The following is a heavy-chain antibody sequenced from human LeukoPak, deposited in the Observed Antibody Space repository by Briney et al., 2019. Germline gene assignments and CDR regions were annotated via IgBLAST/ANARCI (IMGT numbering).Heavy chain of an antibody. J-gene: IGHJ4*02. V-gene: IGHV3-30*18. CDR1: GFTFSSYG. D-gene: IGHD3-10*01. CDR3: AKDGYYGSGTYPDY. CDR2: IANDGINK. Sequence: PGGSLRLSCAASGFTFSSYGMNWVRQAPGKGLEWVAVIANDGINKFYVDSLRGRFSISRDNSKNTLYPQMNSLRPEDTAVYYCAKDGYYGSGTYPDYWGQGTLVTVSS.